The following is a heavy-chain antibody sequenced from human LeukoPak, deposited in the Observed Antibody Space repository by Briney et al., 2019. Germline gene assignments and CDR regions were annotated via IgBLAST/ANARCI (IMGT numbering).Heavy chain of an antibody. CDR2: IYYSGST. V-gene: IGHV4-39*01. D-gene: IGHD3-22*01. Sequence: SETLSLTCTVSGGSISSSSYYWGWIRQPPGKGLEWIGSIYYSGSTYYNPSLKSRVTISVDTSKNQFSLKLSSVTAADTAVYYCARQGETYYYDSSGYYPSPYFDYWGQGTLVTVSS. CDR1: GGSISSSSYY. CDR3: ARQGETYYYDSSGYYPSPYFDY. J-gene: IGHJ4*02.